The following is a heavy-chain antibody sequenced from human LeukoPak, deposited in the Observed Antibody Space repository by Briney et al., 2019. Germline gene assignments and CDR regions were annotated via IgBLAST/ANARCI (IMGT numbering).Heavy chain of an antibody. CDR2: ISYSGST. V-gene: IGHV4-30-4*08. Sequence: SQTLSLTCTVSGGSVSSDYYWSWIRQPPGKGLEWIGFISYSGSTYYNPSLKSRVTISVDTSKNQFSLKLTSVTAADTAVYYCARNSHYYYYMDVWGTGTTVTVSS. D-gene: IGHD4-23*01. CDR3: ARNSHYYYYMDV. CDR1: GGSVSSDYY. J-gene: IGHJ6*03.